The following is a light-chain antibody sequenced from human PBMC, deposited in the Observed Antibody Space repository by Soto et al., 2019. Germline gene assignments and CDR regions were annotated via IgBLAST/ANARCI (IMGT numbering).Light chain of an antibody. CDR3: SSYTSIITVV. CDR2: DVN. V-gene: IGLV2-14*01. J-gene: IGLJ2*01. CDR1: SSDVGGYNY. Sequence: QSVLTQPASVSGSPGQSITISCTGTSSDVGGYNYVSWYQHHPGKAPKLLIYDVNSRPSGVSDRFSGSKSGNTASLTISGLQTEDEAEYYCSSYTSIITVVFGGGTMLTVL.